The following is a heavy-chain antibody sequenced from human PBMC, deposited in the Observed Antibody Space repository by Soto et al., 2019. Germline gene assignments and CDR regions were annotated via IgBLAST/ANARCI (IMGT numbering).Heavy chain of an antibody. CDR1: GGSFSDYY. D-gene: IGHD2-2*01. Sequence: TSETLSLTCAVYGGSFSDYYWGWIRQPPGKGLEWIGEINHSGSTNYNPSLKSRVTISVDTSKNQFSLKLSSVTAADTAVYYCARGRLGRSCSSTSCTKKGGMDVWGQGTTAPVSS. CDR2: INHSGST. V-gene: IGHV4-34*01. J-gene: IGHJ6*02. CDR3: ARGRLGRSCSSTSCTKKGGMDV.